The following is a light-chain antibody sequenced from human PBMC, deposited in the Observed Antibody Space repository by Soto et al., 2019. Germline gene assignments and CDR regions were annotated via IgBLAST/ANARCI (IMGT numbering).Light chain of an antibody. V-gene: IGLV2-8*01. CDR3: SSYAGSRNV. Sequence: QSVLTQPPSASGSPGQSVAISCTGTSSDVGGYNYVSWYQQHPGKAPKLTIYEVNKRPSGVPDRFSGSKSGNTASLTVSGLQAEDEADYYCSSYAGSRNVFGTGTKVTV. CDR2: EVN. CDR1: SSDVGGYNY. J-gene: IGLJ1*01.